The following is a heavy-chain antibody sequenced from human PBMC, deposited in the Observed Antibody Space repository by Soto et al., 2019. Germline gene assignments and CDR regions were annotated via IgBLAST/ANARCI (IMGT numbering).Heavy chain of an antibody. Sequence: ASVKVSCKASGYTFTNYDMHWVRQAPGQRLEWMGWINAGNGNTKYSQKFQGRVTITGDTSASTAYMELSSLRSEDTAVYYCARADSNYYYYYGMDVWGQGTTVTVSS. CDR1: GYTFTNYD. V-gene: IGHV1-3*01. D-gene: IGHD6-13*01. J-gene: IGHJ6*02. CDR2: INAGNGNT. CDR3: ARADSNYYYYYGMDV.